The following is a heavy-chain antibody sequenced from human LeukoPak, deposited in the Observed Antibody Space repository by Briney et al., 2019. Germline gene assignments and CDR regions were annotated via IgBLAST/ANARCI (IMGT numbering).Heavy chain of an antibody. J-gene: IGHJ3*02. V-gene: IGHV4-31*03. D-gene: IGHD5-18*01. Sequence: MASETLSLTCTVSGGSISRGGYYWSWIRQHPGKGLEYIGYIYYSGSIYYNPSLKSRVTISLDPSKNQFFLKLSSVTAADTAVYYCARDRGYSYGCDAFDIWGQGTMVTVSS. CDR3: ARDRGYSYGCDAFDI. CDR2: IYYSGSI. CDR1: GGSISRGGYY.